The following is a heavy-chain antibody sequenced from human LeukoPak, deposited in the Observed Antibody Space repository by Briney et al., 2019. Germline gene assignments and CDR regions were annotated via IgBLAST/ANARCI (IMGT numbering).Heavy chain of an antibody. J-gene: IGHJ4*02. D-gene: IGHD3-3*01. Sequence: GGSLRLSCAASGFTFSSYWMHWVRQAPGKGLVWVSRINRDGSSTSYADSVKGRFTISRDNAKNTLYLQMNSLRAKDTAVYYCARTIFGVVTGFDYWGQGTLVTVSS. V-gene: IGHV3-74*01. CDR1: GFTFSSYW. CDR2: INRDGSST. CDR3: ARTIFGVVTGFDY.